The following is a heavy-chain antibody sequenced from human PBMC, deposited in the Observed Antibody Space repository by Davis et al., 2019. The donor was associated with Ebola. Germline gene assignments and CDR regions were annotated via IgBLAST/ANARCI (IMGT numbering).Heavy chain of an antibody. CDR3: TRHVSGDFWYFDL. Sequence: LSLTCAASGFIVSDKYMSWVRQAPGKGLEWVSVIYRDGRTYYADSVKGRFTISRDNSKNTLYLQMNSLRAEDTAVYYCTRHVSGDFWYFDLWGRGTLVTVSS. J-gene: IGHJ2*01. V-gene: IGHV3-53*01. CDR2: IYRDGRT. D-gene: IGHD4-17*01. CDR1: GFIVSDKY.